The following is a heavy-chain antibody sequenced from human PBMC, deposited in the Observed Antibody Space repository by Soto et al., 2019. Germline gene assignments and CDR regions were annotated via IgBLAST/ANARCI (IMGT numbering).Heavy chain of an antibody. V-gene: IGHV3-13*01. D-gene: IGHD2-15*01. CDR2: IGTAGDT. Sequence: GGSLRLSCEASGFTFSGFDMNWVRQPTGKGLEWVSTIGTAGDTYYAVSVKGRFPISRDHAMNSSSLQMNSLRAGATTVYLFARGQEVGAQFFHSWGQGTQVTVSS. CDR1: GFTFSGFD. J-gene: IGHJ4*02. CDR3: ARGQEVGAQFFHS.